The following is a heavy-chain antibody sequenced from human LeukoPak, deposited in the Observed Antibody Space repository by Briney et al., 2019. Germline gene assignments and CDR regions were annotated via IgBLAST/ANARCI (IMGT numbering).Heavy chain of an antibody. D-gene: IGHD3-16*02. CDR3: ARGRTTYDYVWGSYRPPDY. Sequence: PSETLSHTCAVYGGSFSGYDWNWIRQPPGKGLEWIGEISHRGSTNYNPSLQSRVTISVDTSKNQFTLKLSSVTAADTAVYYCARGRTTYDYVWGSYRPPDYWGQGTLVTVSS. CDR2: ISHRGST. J-gene: IGHJ4*02. V-gene: IGHV4-34*01. CDR1: GGSFSGYD.